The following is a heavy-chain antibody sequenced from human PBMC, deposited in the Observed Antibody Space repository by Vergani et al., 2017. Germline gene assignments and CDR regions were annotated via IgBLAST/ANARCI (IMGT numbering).Heavy chain of an antibody. V-gene: IGHV4-39*01. CDR1: GSSIRSDSHF. CDR2: VYYLGNP. D-gene: IGHD2-2*03. Sequence: QLQLQESGPGLVKPLETLSLTCVVSGSSIRSDSHFWGWVRQPPGKGLEWIGSVYYLGNPYYNPSLKSRVSVAIDTSKNQFSLRLSSVTVADTAVYYCVRHGYGAASDWFDPWGQGTLVTVSS. CDR3: VRHGYGAASDWFDP. J-gene: IGHJ5*02.